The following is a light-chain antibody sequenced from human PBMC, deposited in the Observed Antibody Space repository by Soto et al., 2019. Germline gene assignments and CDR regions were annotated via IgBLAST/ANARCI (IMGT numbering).Light chain of an antibody. CDR1: QSVSNNY. V-gene: IGKV3-20*01. CDR2: GAS. CDR3: QLYGSSHMFS. Sequence: EIVLTQSPGTLSLSPGERATLSCRASQSVSNNYLAWYQQKPGQAPRLLIYGASNRATGIPDRFSGSGSGTDFTLTISRLEPEDFAVYYCQLYGSSHMFSFGQGTKLEIK. J-gene: IGKJ2*01.